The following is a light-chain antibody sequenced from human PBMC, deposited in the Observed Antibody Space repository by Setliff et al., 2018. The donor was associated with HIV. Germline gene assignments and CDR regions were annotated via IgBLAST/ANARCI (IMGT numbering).Light chain of an antibody. Sequence: QSVLTQPASVSGSPGQSITISCTGTSSDVGSYNLVSWYQQHPGKAPKLMIYQTSKRPSGVSNRFSGSKSGNTASLTISGLQAEDEADYYCCSNTGSNTYVFGTGTKVTVL. CDR3: CSNTGSNTYV. CDR2: QTS. CDR1: SSDVGSYNL. J-gene: IGLJ1*01. V-gene: IGLV2-23*01.